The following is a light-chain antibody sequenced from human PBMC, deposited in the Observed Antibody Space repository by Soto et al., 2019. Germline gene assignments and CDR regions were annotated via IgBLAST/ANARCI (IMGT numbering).Light chain of an antibody. Sequence: IYMPQPPSSLSACVGDRVTTTCRASQVIRNDLGWFQQKPGKAPKLLIYKASSLESGVPSRFSGSGSRTEFTLTISSLQPDDFATYYCQQYNSYSRRTFGQGTKVDIK. CDR3: QQYNSYSRRT. CDR2: KAS. V-gene: IGKV1-5*03. CDR1: QVIRND. J-gene: IGKJ1*01.